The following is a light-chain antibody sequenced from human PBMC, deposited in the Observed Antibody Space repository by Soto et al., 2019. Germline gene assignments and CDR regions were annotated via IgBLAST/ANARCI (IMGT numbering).Light chain of an antibody. Sequence: DIQMTQSPSSLSASVGDRVTITCRASQSISSHLNWYQQKPGKAPKLLIYAASSLQSGVPSRFSGSGSGTDFTLTINNLQPEDFATYYCQRTYNAPFTFGPGTKVSIK. CDR2: AAS. CDR1: QSISSH. CDR3: QRTYNAPFT. J-gene: IGKJ3*01. V-gene: IGKV1-39*01.